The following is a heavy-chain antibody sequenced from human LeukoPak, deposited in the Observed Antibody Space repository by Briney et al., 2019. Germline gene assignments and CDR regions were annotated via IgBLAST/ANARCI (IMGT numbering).Heavy chain of an antibody. CDR2: ISAYNGNT. D-gene: IGHD3-22*01. Sequence: WASVKVSCKASGYSFTNYGITWVRQAPGQGLEWMGWISAYNGNTKYAQKFQGRVTLTTDTSTSTAYMELRSLRSDDTAVYYCARLYYDSSGTDPPLFDYWGQGTLVTVSS. J-gene: IGHJ4*02. CDR1: GYSFTNYG. V-gene: IGHV1-18*01. CDR3: ARLYYDSSGTDPPLFDY.